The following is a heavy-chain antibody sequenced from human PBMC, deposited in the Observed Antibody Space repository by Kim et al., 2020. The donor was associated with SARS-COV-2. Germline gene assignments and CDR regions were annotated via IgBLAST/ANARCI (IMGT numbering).Heavy chain of an antibody. CDR1: GFTFSDHY. CDR2: IRDKAKSYTT. V-gene: IGHV3-72*01. CDR3: TRAEAAGSWFDP. J-gene: IGHJ5*02. Sequence: GGSLRLSCASSGFTFSDHYMDWVRQAPGKGLEWVARIRDKAKSYTTDYAASVKGRFIISRDDSKNSVYLQMNSLKTEDTAVYHCTRAEAAGSWFDPWGQGALVTVFS. D-gene: IGHD6-25*01.